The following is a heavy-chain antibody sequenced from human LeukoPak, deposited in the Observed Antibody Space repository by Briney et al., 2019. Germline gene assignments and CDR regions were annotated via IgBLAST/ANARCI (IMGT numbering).Heavy chain of an antibody. Sequence: GGSLRLSCAASGFTFSSYAMSWVRQAPGKGLEWVSAISGSGGSTYYADSVKGRFTISRDNSKNTLYLQMNSLRAEDTAVYYCAKDKLGYCSGGSWPLASFDYWGQGTLVTVSS. D-gene: IGHD2-15*01. J-gene: IGHJ4*02. CDR3: AKDKLGYCSGGSWPLASFDY. V-gene: IGHV3-23*01. CDR2: ISGSGGST. CDR1: GFTFSSYA.